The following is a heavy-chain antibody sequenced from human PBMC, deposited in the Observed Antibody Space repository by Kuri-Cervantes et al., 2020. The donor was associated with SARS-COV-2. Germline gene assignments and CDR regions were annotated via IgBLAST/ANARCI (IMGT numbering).Heavy chain of an antibody. D-gene: IGHD2-2*01. V-gene: IGHV3-21*06. CDR2: IGLSVSDL. CDR3: ARDMPGLVDFDH. CDR1: GFTFSSYS. J-gene: IGHJ4*02. Sequence: GESLKISCAASGFTFSSYSMHWVRQAPGKGLEWVSFIGLSVSDLTYADSVKGRFTTSRDNAKNSVFLQMSSLRVEDTAIYYCARDMPGLVDFDHWGQGTLVTVSS.